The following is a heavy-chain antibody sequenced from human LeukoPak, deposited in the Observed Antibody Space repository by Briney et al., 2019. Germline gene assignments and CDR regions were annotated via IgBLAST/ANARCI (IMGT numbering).Heavy chain of an antibody. CDR2: IYYSGST. Sequence: PSETLSLTCTVSGGSISSYYWSWIRQPPGKGLEWIGYIYYSGSTNYSPSLKSRVTISVDTSKNQFSLKLSSVTAADTAVYYCARDNWNYGSSMDVWGQGTTVTVSS. J-gene: IGHJ6*02. CDR1: GGSISSYY. CDR3: ARDNWNYGSSMDV. D-gene: IGHD1-7*01. V-gene: IGHV4-59*01.